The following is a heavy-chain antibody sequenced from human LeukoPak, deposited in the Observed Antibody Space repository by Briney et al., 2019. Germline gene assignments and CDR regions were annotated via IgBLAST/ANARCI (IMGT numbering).Heavy chain of an antibody. CDR3: ARDGVAYGSGSYSGPDAFDI. V-gene: IGHV3-21*01. Sequence: GGSLRLSCAASEFTFVMNWVRQAPGKGLEWVSSISSSSSYIYYADSVKGRFTISRDNAKNSLYLQMNSLRAEDTAVYYCARDGVAYGSGSYSGPDAFDIWGQGTMVTVSS. J-gene: IGHJ3*02. CDR2: ISSSSSYI. D-gene: IGHD3-10*01. CDR1: EFTFV.